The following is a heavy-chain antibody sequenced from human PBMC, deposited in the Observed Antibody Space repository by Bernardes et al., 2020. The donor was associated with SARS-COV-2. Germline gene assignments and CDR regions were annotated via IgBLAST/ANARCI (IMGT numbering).Heavy chain of an antibody. CDR1: GDSISCCY. V-gene: IGHV4-59*01. CDR3: AREQNALVRGVIDS. Sequence: TLSLTCTVPGDSISCCYWSWVRQPPGKGLEWLGYIYYTGSSNYNPSLKSRVPISMDTSKNQFSLRLTSVTAADTAVYYCAREQNALVRGVIDSWGRGTLVTVSS. J-gene: IGHJ5*01. CDR2: IYYTGSS. D-gene: IGHD3-10*01.